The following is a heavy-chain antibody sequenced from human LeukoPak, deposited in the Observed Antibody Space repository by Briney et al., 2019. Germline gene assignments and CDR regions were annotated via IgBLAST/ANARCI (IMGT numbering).Heavy chain of an antibody. Sequence: ASVKVSCKASGYTFTGYYMHWVRQAPGQGLEWVGRINPNSGGTNYAQKFQGRVTMTRDKSISTAYMELSRLRSDDSAVYYCARVPVNRIAAAGTSRIDYWGQGSLVTVSS. D-gene: IGHD6-13*01. CDR2: INPNSGGT. CDR3: ARVPVNRIAAAGTSRIDY. V-gene: IGHV1-2*06. J-gene: IGHJ4*02. CDR1: GYTFTGYY.